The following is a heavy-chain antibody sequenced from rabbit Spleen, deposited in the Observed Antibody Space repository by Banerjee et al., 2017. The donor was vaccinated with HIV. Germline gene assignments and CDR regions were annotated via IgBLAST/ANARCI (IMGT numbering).Heavy chain of an antibody. CDR2: INAITGKP. J-gene: IGHJ6*01. V-gene: IGHV1S40*01. D-gene: IGHD8-1*01. CDR3: ARDSGTSFSSYGMDL. CDR1: GVSFSNKAV. Sequence: QSLEESGGDLVKPGASLTLTCIASGVSFSNKAVMCWVRQAPGKGLEWIACINAITGKPVYANWAKGRSTFSKTSSTTVTLQMTSLTAADTATYFCARDSGTSFSSYGMDLWGPGTLVTVS.